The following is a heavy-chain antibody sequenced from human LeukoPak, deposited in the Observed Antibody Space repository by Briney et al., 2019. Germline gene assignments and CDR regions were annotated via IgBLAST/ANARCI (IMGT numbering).Heavy chain of an antibody. V-gene: IGHV3-7*02. CDR3: ARCYHISTDYFDY. D-gene: IGHD3-9*01. Sequence: PGGSLRLSCAASGFTFSSYWMSWVRQAPGKGLEWVANIKQDGSETYYVDSVKGRFTISRDNAKNSLYLQMSSLRAEDTAVNYCARCYHISTDYFDYWGQGTLVTVSS. CDR2: IKQDGSET. CDR1: GFTFSSYW. J-gene: IGHJ4*02.